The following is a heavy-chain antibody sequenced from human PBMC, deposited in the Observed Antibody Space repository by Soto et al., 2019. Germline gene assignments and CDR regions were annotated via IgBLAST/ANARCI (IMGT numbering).Heavy chain of an antibody. V-gene: IGHV4-30-4*01. J-gene: IGHJ6*02. D-gene: IGHD3-3*01. CDR3: ARGYDFWSGYYDYYYYYGMDV. Sequence: SETLSLTCTVSGGSISSGDYYWSWIRQPPGKGLEWIGYIYYSGSTYYNPSLKSRVTISVDTSKNQFSLKLSSVTAADTAVYYCARGYDFWSGYYDYYYYYGMDVWGQGTTVTVSS. CDR1: GGSISSGDYY. CDR2: IYYSGST.